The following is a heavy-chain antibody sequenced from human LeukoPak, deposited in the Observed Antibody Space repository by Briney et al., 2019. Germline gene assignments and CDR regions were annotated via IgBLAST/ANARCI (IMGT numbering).Heavy chain of an antibody. D-gene: IGHD6-13*01. CDR3: AKERAVGAAVGQLDY. CDR2: ISYDGSNK. V-gene: IGHV3-30*18. J-gene: IGHJ4*02. Sequence: GGSLRLSCAASGFTFSSHGMHWVRQAPGKGLEWVAVISYDGSNKYYADSVKGRFTISRDNSKNTLYLQMNSLRAEDTAVYYCAKERAVGAAVGQLDYWGQGTLVTVSS. CDR1: GFTFSSHG.